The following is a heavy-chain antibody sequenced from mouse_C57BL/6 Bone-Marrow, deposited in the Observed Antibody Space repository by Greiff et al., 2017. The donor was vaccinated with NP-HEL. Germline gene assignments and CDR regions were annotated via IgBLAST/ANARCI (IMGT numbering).Heavy chain of an antibody. V-gene: IGHV5-6*02. CDR1: GFTFSSYG. D-gene: IGHD3-3*01. CDR2: ISSGGSYT. Sequence: EVKLMESGGDLVKPGGSLKLSCAASGFTFSSYGMSWVRQTPDKRLEWVATISSGGSYTYYPDSVKGRFTISRDNAKNTLYLQMSSLKSEDTAMYYCARRREPFDYWGQGTTLTVSS. CDR3: ARRREPFDY. J-gene: IGHJ2*01.